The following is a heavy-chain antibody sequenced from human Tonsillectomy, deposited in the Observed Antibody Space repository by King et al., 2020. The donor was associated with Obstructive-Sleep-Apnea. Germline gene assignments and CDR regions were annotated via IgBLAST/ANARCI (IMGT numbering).Heavy chain of an antibody. CDR2: ISGSGGST. J-gene: IGHJ6*02. V-gene: IGHV3-23*04. CDR1: GFTFSSYA. D-gene: IGHD2-2*01. Sequence: VQLVESGGGLVQPGGSLRLSCAASGFTFSSYAMSWVRQAPGKGLEWVSAISGSGGSTYYADSVKGRFTISRDNSKNTLYLQMNSLRAEDTAVYYCALQAQGRGYCSSTSCDAGYYGMDVWGQGTTVTVSS. CDR3: ALQAQGRGYCSSTSCDAGYYGMDV.